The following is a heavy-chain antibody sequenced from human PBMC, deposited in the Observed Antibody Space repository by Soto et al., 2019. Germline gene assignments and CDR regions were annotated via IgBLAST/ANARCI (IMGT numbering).Heavy chain of an antibody. V-gene: IGHV3-21*01. D-gene: IGHD2-15*01. CDR1: VFTFSSYS. CDR3: AILSGYCSGGSCYFDAFDI. Sequence: GGSLRLSCAASVFTFSSYSMNWVRQAPGKGLEWVSSISSSSSYIYYADSVKGRFTISRDNAKNSLYLQMNSLRDEDTAVYYCAILSGYCSGGSCYFDAFDIWGQGTMVTVSS. CDR2: ISSSSSYI. J-gene: IGHJ3*02.